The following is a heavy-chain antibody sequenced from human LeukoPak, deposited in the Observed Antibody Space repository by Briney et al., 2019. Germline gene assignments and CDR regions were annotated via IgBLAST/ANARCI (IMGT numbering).Heavy chain of an antibody. Sequence: KASETLSLTCAVYGGSFSGYYWSWIRQPPGKGLEWIGEINHSGSTNYNPSLKSRVTISVDTSKNQFSLKLSSVTAADTAVYYCARGDTAMDPLDYWGQGTLVTVSS. J-gene: IGHJ4*02. CDR1: GGSFSGYY. CDR2: INHSGST. CDR3: ARGDTAMDPLDY. D-gene: IGHD5-18*01. V-gene: IGHV4-34*01.